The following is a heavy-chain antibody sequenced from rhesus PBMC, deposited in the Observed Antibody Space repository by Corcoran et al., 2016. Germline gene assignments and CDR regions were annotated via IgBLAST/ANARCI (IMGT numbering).Heavy chain of an antibody. CDR1: RGSIACYY. CDR3: ARVGNSGSFNY. J-gene: IGHJ4*01. CDR2: IDGKNEGT. Sequence: QVQLQESGPRLVQPSETLSLTCPVSRGSIACYYSSWIRQAPGKGLEWIGQIDGKNEGTNYNPSLKSRVTISKDASKNQFSLKLSSVTSADTAVYYCARVGNSGSFNYWGQGVLVTVSS. V-gene: IGHV4-81*01. D-gene: IGHD3-16*01.